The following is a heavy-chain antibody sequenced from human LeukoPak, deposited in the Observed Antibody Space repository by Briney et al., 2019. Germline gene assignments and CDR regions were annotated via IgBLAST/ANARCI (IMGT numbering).Heavy chain of an antibody. CDR2: IYSGGST. V-gene: IGHV3-53*01. J-gene: IGHJ3*02. Sequence: HPGGSLRLSCAASGFTVSSNYMSWVRQAPGKGLEWVSVIYSGGSTYYADSVKGRFTISRDNSKNTLYLQMNSLRAEDTAVYYCASIYDSSGRHAFDIWGQGTMVTVSS. D-gene: IGHD3-22*01. CDR1: GFTVSSNY. CDR3: ASIYDSSGRHAFDI.